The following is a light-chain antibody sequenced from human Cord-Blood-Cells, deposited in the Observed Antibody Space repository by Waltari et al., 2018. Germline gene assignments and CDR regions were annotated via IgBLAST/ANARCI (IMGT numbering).Light chain of an antibody. CDR3: SSYAGSNNSV. V-gene: IGLV2-8*01. CDR2: EVS. Sequence: QSALTQPPSASGSPGQSVTISCTGPSSDVGGYNSVSWYQQHPGKAPKLMIYEVSTRPSGVPDRFSGSKSGNTASLTVSGLQAEDEADYYCSSYAGSNNSVFGGGTKLTVL. J-gene: IGLJ3*02. CDR1: SSDVGGYNS.